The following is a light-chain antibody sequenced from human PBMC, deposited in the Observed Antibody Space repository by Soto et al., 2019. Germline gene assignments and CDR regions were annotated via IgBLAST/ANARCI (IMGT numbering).Light chain of an antibody. J-gene: IGKJ4*01. Sequence: ETVMTQSPGTLSVSPGERATLSCRASQSVSSNLAWYQQKPSQAPRLLIYDASTRATGIPARFSGSGSGAEFTLTISSLQSEDFALYYCQQYNNWPLTFGGGTKVEIK. CDR2: DAS. V-gene: IGKV3-15*01. CDR3: QQYNNWPLT. CDR1: QSVSSN.